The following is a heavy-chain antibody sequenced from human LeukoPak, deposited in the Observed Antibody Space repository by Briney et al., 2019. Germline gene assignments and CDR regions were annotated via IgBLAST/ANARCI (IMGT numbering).Heavy chain of an antibody. J-gene: IGHJ4*02. V-gene: IGHV4-59*08. CDR1: GGSISSYY. CDR3: ARIWSGYYMPTFDY. CDR2: IYYSGST. D-gene: IGHD3-3*01. Sequence: PSETLSLTCTVSGGSISSYYWSWIRQPPGKGLEWIGYIYYSGSTNYNPSLKSRVTISVDTSKNQFSLKLSSVTAADTAVYYCARIWSGYYMPTFDYWGQGTLVTVSS.